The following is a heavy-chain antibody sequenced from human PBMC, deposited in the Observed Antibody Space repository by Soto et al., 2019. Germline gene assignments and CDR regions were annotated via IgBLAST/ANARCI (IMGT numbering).Heavy chain of an antibody. D-gene: IGHD3-10*01. J-gene: IGHJ4*02. CDR3: ARGPTGWFGYAY. CDR2: INRDATTT. Sequence: EVQLVESGGGLVQPGGSLRLSCAASGFTFSTSWMHWVRQAAGKGLVWVSRINRDATTTNYADSVKSRFTISRDNAKNTLYLQMDSLTAEDTAVYYCARGPTGWFGYAYWGQGTLVTVSS. V-gene: IGHV3-74*01. CDR1: GFTFSTSW.